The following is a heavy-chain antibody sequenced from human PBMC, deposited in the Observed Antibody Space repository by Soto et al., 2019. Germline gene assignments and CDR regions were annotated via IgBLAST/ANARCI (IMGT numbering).Heavy chain of an antibody. CDR1: GGTFSSYA. D-gene: IGHD3-10*01. CDR3: ARAGANYGSGSYYNRAFFDY. J-gene: IGHJ4*02. Sequence: QVQLVQSGAEVKKPGSSVKVSCKASGGTFSSYAISWVRQAPGQGLEWMGGIIPIFGTANYAQKFQGRVKITADESTSTAYMELSSLRSEDTAVYYCARAGANYGSGSYYNRAFFDYWGQGTLVTVSS. CDR2: IIPIFGTA. V-gene: IGHV1-69*01.